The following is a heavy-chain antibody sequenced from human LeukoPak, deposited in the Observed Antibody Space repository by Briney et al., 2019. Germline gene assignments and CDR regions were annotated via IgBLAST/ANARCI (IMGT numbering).Heavy chain of an antibody. CDR2: INPNSGGT. CDR3: ARDGGIVGATLYYFDY. Sequence: GASVKVSCKASGYTFTGYYMHWVRQAPAQGLDWMGRINPNSGGTNYAQKFQGRVTMDRDTSISTAYMELSRLRSDDTAVYYCARDGGIVGATLYYFDYWGQGTLVTVSS. D-gene: IGHD1-26*01. V-gene: IGHV1-2*06. J-gene: IGHJ4*02. CDR1: GYTFTGYY.